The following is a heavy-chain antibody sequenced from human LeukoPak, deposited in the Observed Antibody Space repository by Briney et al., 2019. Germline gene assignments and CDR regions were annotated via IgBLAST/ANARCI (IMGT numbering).Heavy chain of an antibody. D-gene: IGHD2-15*01. Sequence: GGSLRLSCAASGFTFSNAWMNWVRQAPGKGLEWVGRIKSKTDGGTTDYAAPAKGRFTISGDDSKNTLYLQMNSLKTEDTAVYYCTTENLCSGGSCYSGFDYWGQGTLVTVSS. J-gene: IGHJ4*02. CDR1: GFTFSNAW. V-gene: IGHV3-15*07. CDR2: IKSKTDGGTT. CDR3: TTENLCSGGSCYSGFDY.